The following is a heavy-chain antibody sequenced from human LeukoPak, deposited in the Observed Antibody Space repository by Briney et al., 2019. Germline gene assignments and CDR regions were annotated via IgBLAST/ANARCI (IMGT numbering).Heavy chain of an antibody. J-gene: IGHJ4*02. V-gene: IGHV1-18*04. D-gene: IGHD3-22*01. CDR3: ARWHYDRSGYYLVDY. CDR1: GYTFTSYY. CDR2: ISTNNGNT. Sequence: ASVKVSCKASGYTFTSYYMHGVRQAPGQGLAWMGWISTNNGNTNFAQKLQGRVTMTTDTSTSTANMELRSLRSDDTAVYYCARWHYDRSGYYLVDYWGQGTLLTVSS.